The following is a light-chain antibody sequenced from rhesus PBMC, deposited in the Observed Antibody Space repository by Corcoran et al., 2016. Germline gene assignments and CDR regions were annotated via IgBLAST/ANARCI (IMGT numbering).Light chain of an antibody. CDR1: QGISSW. J-gene: IGKJ3*01. CDR3: QQYSSRPIFT. V-gene: IGKV1-22*01. CDR2: KAS. Sequence: DIQMTQSPSSLSASVGDTVTITCRASQGISSWLAWYQQKPGKAPKLLIYKASSLKSGVPSRFSGSGSGTDFTLTNRSLQSEDFATYYCQQYSSRPIFTFGPGTKLDIK.